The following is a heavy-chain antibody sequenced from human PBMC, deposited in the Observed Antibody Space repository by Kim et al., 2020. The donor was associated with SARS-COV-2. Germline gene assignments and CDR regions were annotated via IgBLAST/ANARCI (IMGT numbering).Heavy chain of an antibody. Sequence: GGSLRLSCAASGFTFSASAMNWVRQASGKGLEWVGRIRSKPNNYATSYAASVTGRFTISRDDSTNTLYLQMDSLKTDDMAVYFCSRHSGKHGDRGFDNWGQGTLGAVSS. CDR3: SRHSGKHGDRGFDN. V-gene: IGHV3-73*01. CDR1: GFTFSASA. D-gene: IGHD4-17*01. J-gene: IGHJ4*02. CDR2: IRSKPNNYAT.